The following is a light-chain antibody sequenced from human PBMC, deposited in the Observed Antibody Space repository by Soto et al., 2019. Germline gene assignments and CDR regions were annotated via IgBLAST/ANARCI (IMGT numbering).Light chain of an antibody. V-gene: IGLV2-14*01. Sequence: QSVLTQPASVSGSPGQSITISCTGTSSDVGLYNYVSWYQHHPGKAPKLMIYDVSNRPSGVSNRFSGSKSGNTASLTISGLHAEDDGDYYCSSNTSSSTVKFGGGTKLTVL. CDR1: SSDVGLYNY. J-gene: IGLJ2*01. CDR2: DVS. CDR3: SSNTSSSTVK.